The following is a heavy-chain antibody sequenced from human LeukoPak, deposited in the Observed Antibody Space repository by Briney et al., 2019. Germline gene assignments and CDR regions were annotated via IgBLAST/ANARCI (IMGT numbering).Heavy chain of an antibody. J-gene: IGHJ6*03. CDR2: VYYSGSD. CDR3: ARAAPYYYYMDV. CDR1: GDSISSYY. V-gene: IGHV4-59*01. Sequence: SETLSLTCTVSGDSISSYYWSWIRQAPGKGLGWIGYVYYSGSDNYNPSLKSRVTISVDTSKNQFSLKLSSVTAADTAVYYCARAAPYYYYMDVWGKGTTVTISS.